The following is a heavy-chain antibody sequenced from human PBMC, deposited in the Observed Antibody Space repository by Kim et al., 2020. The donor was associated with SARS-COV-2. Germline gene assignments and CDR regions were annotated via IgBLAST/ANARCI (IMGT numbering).Heavy chain of an antibody. Sequence: GGSLRLSCAASGFTVSSNYMSWVRQAPGKGLEWVSVIYSGGSTYYADSVKGRFTISRDNSKNTLYLQMNSLRAEDTAVYYCARDPSVHSYYGMDVWGQGTTVTVSS. V-gene: IGHV3-66*01. CDR1: GFTVSSNY. D-gene: IGHD2-2*01. CDR3: ARDPSVHSYYGMDV. CDR2: IYSGGST. J-gene: IGHJ6*02.